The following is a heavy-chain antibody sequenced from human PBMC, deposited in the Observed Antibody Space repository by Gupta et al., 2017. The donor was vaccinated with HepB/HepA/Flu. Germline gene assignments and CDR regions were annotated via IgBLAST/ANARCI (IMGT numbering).Heavy chain of an antibody. D-gene: IGHD4-17*01. CDR2: IFWDDDK. J-gene: IGHJ3*01. CDR3: AHTAMKIGAYDV. CDR1: GFSLSTIGLS. Sequence: QITLKESGPTLVKPTQTLTLTCTFSGFSLSTIGLSVGWVRQPPGGALEWLAVIFWDDDKRYSPSLKGRLTVTKDTSRNLVFLTVTKVDPADTGTYYCAHTAMKIGAYDVWGLGTMVTVSS. V-gene: IGHV2-5*02.